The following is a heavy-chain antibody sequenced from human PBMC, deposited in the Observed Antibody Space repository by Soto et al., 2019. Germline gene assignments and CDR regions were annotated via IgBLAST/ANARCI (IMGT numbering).Heavy chain of an antibody. D-gene: IGHD6-19*01. V-gene: IGHV1-69*13. J-gene: IGHJ4*02. CDR1: GGTFSSYA. CDR3: ARVKPGPQWLVPYFDY. Sequence: GASVKVSCKASGGTFSSYAISWVRQAPGQGLEWMGGIIPIFGTANYAQKFQGRVTITADESTSTAYMELSSLRSEDTAVYYCARVKPGPQWLVPYFDYWGKGTLVTVSS. CDR2: IIPIFGTA.